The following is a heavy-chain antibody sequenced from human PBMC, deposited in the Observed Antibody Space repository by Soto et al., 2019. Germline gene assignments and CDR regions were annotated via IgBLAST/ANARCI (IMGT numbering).Heavy chain of an antibody. V-gene: IGHV4-59*01. Sequence: SETLSLTCTVSGGSISSYYWSWIRQPPGKGLEWIGYVYDSGSTNYNPSLKSRVTISVDTSKNQFSLKLTSVTAADTAVYYCAAPPRYWSQGTLVTVSS. CDR3: AAPPRY. J-gene: IGHJ4*02. D-gene: IGHD6-6*01. CDR2: VYDSGST. CDR1: GGSISSYY.